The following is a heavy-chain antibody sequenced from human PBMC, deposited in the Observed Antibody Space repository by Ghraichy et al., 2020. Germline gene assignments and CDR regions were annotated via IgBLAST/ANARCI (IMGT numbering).Heavy chain of an antibody. CDR3: ARRSFDYFGSGSEYYFDY. Sequence: SETLSLTCTVSGGSISRSSYYWGWIRQPPGKGLEWIGIIYYSGSTYYNPSLKSRVTISVDTFKNQFSLKLSSLTAEYTAVYYCARRSFDYFGSGSEYYFDYWGQGTLVTVSS. J-gene: IGHJ4*02. CDR2: IYYSGST. V-gene: IGHV4-39*01. D-gene: IGHD3-10*01. CDR1: GGSISRSSYY.